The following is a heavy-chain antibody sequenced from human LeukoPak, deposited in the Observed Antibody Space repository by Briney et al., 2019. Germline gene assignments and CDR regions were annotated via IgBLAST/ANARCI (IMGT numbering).Heavy chain of an antibody. D-gene: IGHD3-16*02. CDR2: ISAYNGNT. V-gene: IGHV1-18*01. CDR1: GYTFTSYG. J-gene: IGHJ4*02. CDR3: AREFYDYVWGSYRLVRRFYFDY. Sequence: ASVNVSCKASGYTFTSYGISWVRQAPGQGLEWMGWISAYNGNTNYAQKLQGRVTMTTDTSTSTAYMELRSLRSDDTAVYYCAREFYDYVWGSYRLVRRFYFDYWGQGTLVTVSS.